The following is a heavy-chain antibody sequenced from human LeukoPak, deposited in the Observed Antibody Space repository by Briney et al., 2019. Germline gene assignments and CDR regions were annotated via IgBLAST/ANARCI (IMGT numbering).Heavy chain of an antibody. V-gene: IGHV1-2*02. CDR2: INPNSGGT. J-gene: IGHJ4*02. CDR1: GYTFTGYY. D-gene: IGHD4-17*01. CDR3: ATYSGDWRFDY. Sequence: ASVKVSCKASGYTFTGYYMHWVRQAPGQGLEGMGWINPNSGGTNYAQKFQDRVTMTRDTSMTTAYMELNSLISDDTAVYYCATYSGDWRFDYWGQGTLVTVSS.